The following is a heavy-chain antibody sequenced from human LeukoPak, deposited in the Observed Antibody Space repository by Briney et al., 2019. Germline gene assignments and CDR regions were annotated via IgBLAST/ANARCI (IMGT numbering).Heavy chain of an antibody. D-gene: IGHD6-19*01. CDR2: ISSSSTYT. J-gene: IGHJ4*02. Sequence: PGGSLRLSCAASGFTFSDYYMSWVRQAPGKGLEWVSYISSSSTYTNYAGSVKGRFTISRDNAKNSLYLQMNSLRAEDTAVYYCARGAPGYSSGWYAYWGQGTLLTVSS. V-gene: IGHV3-11*06. CDR1: GFTFSDYY. CDR3: ARGAPGYSSGWYAY.